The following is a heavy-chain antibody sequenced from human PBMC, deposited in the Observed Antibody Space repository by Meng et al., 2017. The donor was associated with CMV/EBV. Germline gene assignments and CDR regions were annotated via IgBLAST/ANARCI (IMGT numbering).Heavy chain of an antibody. CDR1: GGTFSSYA. D-gene: IGHD2-8*01. V-gene: IGHV1-69*10. CDR2: IIPILGIA. J-gene: IGHJ3*02. Sequence: SVNVSCKASGGTFSSYAISWVRQAPGQGLEWMGGIIPILGIANYAQKFQGRVTMTTDKSTSTAYMELSSLRSEDTAVYYCAREGVMAAFDIWGQGTMVTVSS. CDR3: AREGVMAAFDI.